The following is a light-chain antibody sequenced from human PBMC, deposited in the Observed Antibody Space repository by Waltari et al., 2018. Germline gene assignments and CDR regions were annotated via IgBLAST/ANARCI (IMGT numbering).Light chain of an antibody. CDR1: QSVLYSSSNKNY. CDR2: CAS. Sequence: DIVMTQSPDSLAVSLGERATIHCKSSQSVLYSSSNKNYLAWYQQKPGQPPKLLIYCASTRESGVPDRFSGSGSGTDFTLTISSLQAEDVAVYYCQQYYSFPQTFGQGTKVEIK. V-gene: IGKV4-1*01. CDR3: QQYYSFPQT. J-gene: IGKJ1*01.